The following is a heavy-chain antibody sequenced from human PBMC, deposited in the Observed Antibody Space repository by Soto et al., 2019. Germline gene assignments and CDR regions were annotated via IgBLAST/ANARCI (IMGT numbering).Heavy chain of an antibody. CDR3: AREFYYDSSGIGFDS. V-gene: IGHV4-30-2*02. Sequence: SETLSLTCAVSGGSISSGGYSWSWIRQPPGKGLEWIGYIYHSGSTYYNPSLKSRVTISEDRSKNEFSLKLSSVTAADTAIYYCAREFYYDSSGIGFDSWGQGTLVTVSS. CDR1: GGSISSGGYS. J-gene: IGHJ4*02. CDR2: IYHSGST. D-gene: IGHD3-22*01.